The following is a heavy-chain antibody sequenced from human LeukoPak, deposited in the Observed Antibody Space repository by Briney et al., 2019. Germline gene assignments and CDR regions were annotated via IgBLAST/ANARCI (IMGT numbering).Heavy chain of an antibody. CDR3: ARLVYGTYDFWSGYPVGYFDY. V-gene: IGHV4-39*07. CDR1: GGSIRSNNYY. Sequence: SETLSLTCTVSGGSIRSNNYYWGWIRQTPGKGLEWIGSIYHNGYTYYNLSLTSRVTISVDTPKSQFSLKLRSVTAADTAVYYCARLVYGTYDFWSGYPVGYFDYWGQGTLVTVSS. CDR2: IYHNGYT. D-gene: IGHD3-3*01. J-gene: IGHJ4*02.